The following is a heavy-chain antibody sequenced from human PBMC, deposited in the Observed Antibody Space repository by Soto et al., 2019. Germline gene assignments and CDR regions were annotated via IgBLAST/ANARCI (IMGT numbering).Heavy chain of an antibody. CDR1: GGSISFDHYH. J-gene: IGHJ6*02. CDR2: VHYSGSV. V-gene: IGHV4-30-4*01. D-gene: IGHD2-21*02. Sequence: QVQLQQSGPGLVKPSQTLSLTCTVSGGSISFDHYHWTWIRQPPGKGLEWIGYVHYSGSVLYNPSLQSRVSISVDTSKNQFSLKLSSVTAADTAVYFCAREDDGGDRDYYGLDVCGQGTTVTVSS. CDR3: AREDDGGDRDYYGLDV.